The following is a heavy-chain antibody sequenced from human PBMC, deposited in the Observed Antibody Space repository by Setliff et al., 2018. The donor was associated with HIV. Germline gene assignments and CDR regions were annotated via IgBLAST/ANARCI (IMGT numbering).Heavy chain of an antibody. D-gene: IGHD3-9*01. Sequence: GGSLRLSCAASGLTDTYNYMSWVRQAPGKGLEWISGISGSGVNSYYADSVKGRFTISRDNSKNTVYLQMNSLRAEDTAVYYCAKTSNTGYLFCSDYWGQGTLVTVSS. J-gene: IGHJ4*02. CDR1: GLTDTYNY. CDR2: ISGSGVNS. V-gene: IGHV3-23*01. CDR3: AKTSNTGYLFCSDY.